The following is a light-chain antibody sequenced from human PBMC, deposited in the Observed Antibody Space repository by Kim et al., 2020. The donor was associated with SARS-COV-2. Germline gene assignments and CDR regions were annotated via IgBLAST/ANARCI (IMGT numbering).Light chain of an antibody. CDR3: CSYAGSYSWV. V-gene: IGLV2-11*01. CDR1: SSDVGGYNY. Sequence: QSALTQPRSVSGSLGKSVTISCAGTSSDVGGYNYVSWYQQHPGKVPKLLIFDVSRRPSGIPDRFSGSKSGNTASLTISRLQAEDETDYYCCSYAGSYSWVFGGGTQLTVL. J-gene: IGLJ3*02. CDR2: DVS.